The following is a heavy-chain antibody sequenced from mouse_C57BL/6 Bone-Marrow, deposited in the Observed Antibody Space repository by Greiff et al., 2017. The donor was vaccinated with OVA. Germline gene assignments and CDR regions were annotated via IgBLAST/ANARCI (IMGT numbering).Heavy chain of an antibody. CDR3: ARVPTVVTFDY. CDR2: INPYNGGT. V-gene: IGHV1-19*01. CDR1: GYTFTDYY. J-gene: IGHJ2*01. Sequence: DVQLQESGPVLVKPGASVKMSCKASGYTFTDYYMNWVKQSHGKSLEWIGVINPYNGGTSYNQKFKGKATLTVDKSSSTAYMELNSLTSEDSAVYYCARVPTVVTFDYWGQGTTLTVSS. D-gene: IGHD1-1*01.